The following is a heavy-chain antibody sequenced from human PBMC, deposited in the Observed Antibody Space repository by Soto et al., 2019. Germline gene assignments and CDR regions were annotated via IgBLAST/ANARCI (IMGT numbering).Heavy chain of an antibody. D-gene: IGHD6-13*01. J-gene: IGHJ6*02. CDR2: IKQDGSEK. V-gene: IGHV3-7*01. CDR3: ARDDSSSWSPLGYYYYGMDV. CDR1: GFTFSSYW. Sequence: GGSLRLSCAASGFTFSSYWMSWVRQAPGKGLEWVANIKQDGSEKYYVDSVKGRFTISRDNAKNSLYLQMNSLRAEDTAVYYCARDDSSSWSPLGYYYYGMDVWGQGTTVTAP.